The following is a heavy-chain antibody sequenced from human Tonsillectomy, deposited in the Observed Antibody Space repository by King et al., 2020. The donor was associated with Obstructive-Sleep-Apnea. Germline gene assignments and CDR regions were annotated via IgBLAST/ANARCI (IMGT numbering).Heavy chain of an antibody. CDR2: INHSGST. J-gene: IGHJ4*02. CDR3: AHTWMQLWIDRGPFFDY. CDR1: GGPFSSYY. Sequence: VQLQQWGAGLLKSSETLSLTCAVYGGPFSSYYWSWIRQPPGKGLEWIGEINHSGSTNYNPSLNSRVTISVDTSRNQFSLKLTSVTASDTAVYYCAHTWMQLWIDRGPFFDYWGQGTLVTVSS. V-gene: IGHV4-34*01. D-gene: IGHD5-18*01.